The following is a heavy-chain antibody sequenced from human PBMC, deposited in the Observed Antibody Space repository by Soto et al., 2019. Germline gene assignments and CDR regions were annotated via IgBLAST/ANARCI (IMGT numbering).Heavy chain of an antibody. CDR2: ISGSGGNT. CDR3: AKGAQPTSLSAAGD. CDR1: GFTFSSYS. Sequence: PGGSLRLSCAASGFTFSSYSMTWVRQAPGKGLEWVSYISGSGGNTYYADSVKGRFTISRDNSKNTLYLQMNSVRAEDTAVYFCAKGAQPTSLSAAGDWGQGTPVTVSS. V-gene: IGHV3-23*01. D-gene: IGHD2-2*01. J-gene: IGHJ4*02.